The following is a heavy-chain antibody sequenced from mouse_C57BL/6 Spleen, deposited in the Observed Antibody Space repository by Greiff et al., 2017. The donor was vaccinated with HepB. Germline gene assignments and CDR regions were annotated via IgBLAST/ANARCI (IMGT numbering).Heavy chain of an antibody. J-gene: IGHJ4*01. CDR2: INYDGSST. CDR1: GFTFSDYY. Sequence: EVNVVESEGGLVQPGSSMKLSCTASGFTFSDYYMAWVRQVPEKGLEWVANINYDGSSTYYLDSLKSRFIISRDNAKNILYLQMSSLKSEDTATYYCAREDGKNAMDYWGQGTSVTVSS. CDR3: AREDGKNAMDY. D-gene: IGHD2-1*01. V-gene: IGHV5-16*01.